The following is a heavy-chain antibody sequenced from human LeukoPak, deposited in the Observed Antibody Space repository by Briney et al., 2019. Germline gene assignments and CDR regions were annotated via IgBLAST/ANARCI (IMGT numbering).Heavy chain of an antibody. J-gene: IGHJ5*02. CDR3: ARVGYCSSGSCYGVGWFDL. D-gene: IGHD2-15*01. CDR2: IKKDGSEK. V-gene: IGHV3-7*01. Sequence: GGSLRLSCAASGFTLSSYWMSWVRQAPGKGREWVANIKKDGSEKYYVDSVKGRFTISRDNAKNSLYLQMNSLRAEDTAVYYCARVGYCSSGSCYGVGWFDLWGQGTLVTVSS. CDR1: GFTLSSYW.